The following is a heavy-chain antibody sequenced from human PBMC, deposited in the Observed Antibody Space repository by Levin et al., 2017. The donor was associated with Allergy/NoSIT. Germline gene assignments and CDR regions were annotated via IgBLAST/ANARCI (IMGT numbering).Heavy chain of an antibody. Sequence: QSGGSLRLSCAASGFMFSEKSMHWVRQAPGGGLEWVAVISYDGNIRYYADSVRGRLTISRDNSKNALYLQMNSLRAEDTAVYYCARDITSIYSGMDVWGQGTTV. CDR2: ISYDGNIR. CDR1: GFMFSEKS. CDR3: ARDITSIYSGMDV. D-gene: IGHD2-2*01. J-gene: IGHJ6*02. V-gene: IGHV3-30*03.